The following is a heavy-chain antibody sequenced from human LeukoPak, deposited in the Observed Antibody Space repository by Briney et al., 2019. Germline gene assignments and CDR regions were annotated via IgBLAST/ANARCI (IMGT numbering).Heavy chain of an antibody. CDR1: GYTFTNYD. CDR2: ISAYNGNT. D-gene: IGHD3-22*01. J-gene: IGHJ3*02. Sequence: ASVKVSCKTSGYTFTNYDINWVRQAPGQGLEWMGWISAYNGNTNYAQKLQGRVTMTTDTSTSTAYMELRSLRSDDTAVYYCATSPTYYYDSSGYSAFDIWGQGTMVTVSS. V-gene: IGHV1-18*01. CDR3: ATSPTYYYDSSGYSAFDI.